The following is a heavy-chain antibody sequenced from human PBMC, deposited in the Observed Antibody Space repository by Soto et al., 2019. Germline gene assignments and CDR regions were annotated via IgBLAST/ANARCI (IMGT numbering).Heavy chain of an antibody. CDR1: SGSMYSGGYY. J-gene: IGHJ5*01. Sequence: SETLSLTCTVSSGSMYSGGYYWSWLRQHPGKGLEWIGFIYYSGTSYYNPSLQSRVTIFVDPSKNQFSLRLTSVTAADAAVYYCARARAVVTRGCFDSWGQGALVTVSS. CDR2: IYYSGTS. D-gene: IGHD3-22*01. V-gene: IGHV4-31*03. CDR3: ARARAVVTRGCFDS.